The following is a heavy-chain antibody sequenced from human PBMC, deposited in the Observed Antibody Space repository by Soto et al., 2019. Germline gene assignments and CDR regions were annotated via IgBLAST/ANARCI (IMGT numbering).Heavy chain of an antibody. V-gene: IGHV3-30*18. CDR1: GFTFSSYG. Sequence: RLSCAASGFTFSSYGMHWVRQAPGKGLEWVAVISYDGSNKYYADSVKGRFTISRDNSKNTLYLQMNSLRAEDTAVYYCAKGSNWFDPWGQGTLVTVSS. J-gene: IGHJ5*02. CDR3: AKGSNWFDP. CDR2: ISYDGSNK.